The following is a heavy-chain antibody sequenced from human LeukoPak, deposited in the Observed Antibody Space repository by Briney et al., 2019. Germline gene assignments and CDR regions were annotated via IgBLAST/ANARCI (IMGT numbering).Heavy chain of an antibody. CDR3: ARGSGDGYICCAFDI. V-gene: IGHV4-61*02. Sequence: SETLSLTCTVSGGSISSGSYYWSWIRQPAGKGLEWIGRIYTSGSTNYNPSLKSRVTISVDTSKNQFSLKLSSVTAADTAVYYCARGSGDGYICCAFDIWGQGTMVTVSS. J-gene: IGHJ3*02. CDR2: IYTSGST. CDR1: GGSISSGSYY. D-gene: IGHD5-24*01.